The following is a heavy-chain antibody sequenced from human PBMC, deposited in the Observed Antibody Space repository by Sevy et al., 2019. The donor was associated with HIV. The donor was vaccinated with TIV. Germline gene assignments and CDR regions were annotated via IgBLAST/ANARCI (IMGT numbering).Heavy chain of an antibody. V-gene: IGHV1-18*01. CDR3: ARDRNNYDSSGYPKGMEV. D-gene: IGHD3-22*01. Sequence: ASVKVSCKASGYTFTRYGISWVRQAPGQGLEWMGWISGNNDYTNYAQKIQGRVTMTTDTSTSVAYMELRSLRSDDTAVYYCARDRNNYDSSGYPKGMEVWGQGTTVTVSS. CDR2: ISGNNDYT. CDR1: GYTFTRYG. J-gene: IGHJ6*02.